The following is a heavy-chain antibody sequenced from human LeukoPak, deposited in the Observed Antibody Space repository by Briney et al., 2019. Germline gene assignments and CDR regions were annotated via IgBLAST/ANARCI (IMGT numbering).Heavy chain of an antibody. V-gene: IGHV3-23*01. Sequence: PGGSLRLSCAASGFTFSSFAMSWVRQTPGKGLEWVSGISASGGSTYYADSVKGRFTISRDNSQNTLYLQMNSLRAEHTAVYYCAKCISGSYPNKPYDYWGQGALVTVSS. J-gene: IGHJ4*02. CDR1: GFTFSSFA. CDR2: ISASGGST. D-gene: IGHD1-26*01. CDR3: AKCISGSYPNKPYDY.